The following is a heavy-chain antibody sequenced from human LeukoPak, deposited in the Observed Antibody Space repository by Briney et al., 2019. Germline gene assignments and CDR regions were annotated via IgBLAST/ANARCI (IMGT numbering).Heavy chain of an antibody. V-gene: IGHV1-2*02. D-gene: IGHD4-23*01. CDR2: INPKSGGT. CDR1: AYTFTGYY. CDR3: ARVDLGGYYYYYMDV. Sequence: GASVKVSCKASAYTFTGYYMHWVRQAPGQGLEWMGWINPKSGGTNYAQKFQGRVTMTRDTSISTAYMELSSLRSEDTAVYYCARVDLGGYYYYYMDVWGKGTTVTVSS. J-gene: IGHJ6*03.